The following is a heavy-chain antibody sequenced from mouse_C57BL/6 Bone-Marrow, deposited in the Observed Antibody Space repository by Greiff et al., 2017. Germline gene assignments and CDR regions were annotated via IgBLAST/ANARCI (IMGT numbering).Heavy chain of an antibody. J-gene: IGHJ2*01. V-gene: IGHV5-6*01. CDR2: ISSGGSYT. D-gene: IGHD1-1*01. CDR3: ARQIVYYYGSSYFDY. CDR1: GFTFSSYG. Sequence: EVMLVESGGDLVKPGGSLKLSCAASGFTFSSYGMSWVRQTPDKRLEWVATISSGGSYTYYPDSVKGRFTISRDNAKNTLYLQMSSLKSEDTAMYYCARQIVYYYGSSYFDYWGQGTTLTVAS.